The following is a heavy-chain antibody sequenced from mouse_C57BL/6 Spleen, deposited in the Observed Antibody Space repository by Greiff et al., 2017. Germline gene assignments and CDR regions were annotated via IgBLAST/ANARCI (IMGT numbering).Heavy chain of an antibody. CDR1: GYAFSSSW. V-gene: IGHV1-82*01. CDR2: IYPGDGDT. J-gene: IGHJ1*03. Sequence: QVHVKQSGPELVKPGASVKISCKASGYAFSSSWMNWVKQRPGKGLEWIGRIYPGDGDTNYTGKFTGKATLTADKSSSTDYMQLSSLTSEDSAVYFCARALGYWYFDVGGTGTTVTVSS. CDR3: ARALGYWYFDV.